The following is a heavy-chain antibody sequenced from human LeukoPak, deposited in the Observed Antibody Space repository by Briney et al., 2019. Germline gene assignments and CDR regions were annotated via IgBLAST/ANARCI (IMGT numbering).Heavy chain of an antibody. V-gene: IGHV3-33*01. CDR2: IWYDGDNK. Sequence: GGSLRLSCAASRFTFSSYVMHWVRQAPGKGLEWAALIWYDGDNKYYSDSVKGRFTTSTDSAQNSLYLQMNSLRDEDTALYYCVRDRYYSFDYWGQGTVVTVSS. J-gene: IGHJ4*02. CDR1: RFTFSSYV. CDR3: VRDRYYSFDY. D-gene: IGHD1-26*01.